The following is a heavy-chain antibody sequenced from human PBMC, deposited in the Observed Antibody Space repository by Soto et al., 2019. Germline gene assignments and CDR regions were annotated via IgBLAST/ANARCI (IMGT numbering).Heavy chain of an antibody. V-gene: IGHV1-18*01. D-gene: IGHD1-7*01. CDR2: ISAYNGNT. CDR1: GCTFTSYG. J-gene: IGHJ5*02. Sequence: ASVKVSCKASGCTFTSYGISWVRQVPGQGLEWMGWISAYNGNTSYAQKLQGRVTMTTDTSTSTAYMELRSLRSDDTAVYYCARGGWHYVLGGNWFDLWGQGILVTVSS. CDR3: ARGGWHYVLGGNWFDL.